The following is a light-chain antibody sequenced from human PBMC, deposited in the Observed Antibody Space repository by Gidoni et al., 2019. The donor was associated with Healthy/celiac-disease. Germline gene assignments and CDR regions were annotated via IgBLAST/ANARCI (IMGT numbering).Light chain of an antibody. J-gene: IGLJ2*01. Sequence: QSVLPQPPSASGTPGQRVTISCSGSSSTIGSNTVNWYQQLPGTAPKLLIYSNNQRPSGVPDRFSGSKSGTSASLAISGLQSEDEADYYCAAWDDSLNGPHVVFGGGTKLTVL. CDR3: AAWDDSLNGPHVV. CDR2: SNN. CDR1: SSTIGSNT. V-gene: IGLV1-44*01.